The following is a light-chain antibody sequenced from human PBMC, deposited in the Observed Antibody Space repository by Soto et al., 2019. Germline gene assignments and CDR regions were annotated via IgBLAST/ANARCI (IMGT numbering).Light chain of an antibody. Sequence: QSALTQPRSVSGSPGQSVTISCTGTSSGVGGYNYVSWYQQHPGKAPKLMIYDVSKRPSGVPDRFSGSKSGNTASLTISGLQAEDEADYYCCSYAVSFVVFGGGTKLTVL. J-gene: IGLJ2*01. CDR3: CSYAVSFVV. CDR1: SSGVGGYNY. V-gene: IGLV2-11*01. CDR2: DVS.